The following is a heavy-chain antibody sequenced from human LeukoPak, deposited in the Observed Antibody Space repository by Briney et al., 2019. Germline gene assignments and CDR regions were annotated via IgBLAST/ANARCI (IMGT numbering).Heavy chain of an antibody. Sequence: PGGSLRLSCAASGFTFSSYAMSWVRQAPGKGLEWVAVISYDGSNKYYADSVKGRFTISRDNSKNTLYLQMNSLRAEDTAVYYCAGSYGSGSYPLDYWGQGTLVTVSS. D-gene: IGHD3-10*01. CDR1: GFTFSSYA. J-gene: IGHJ4*02. V-gene: IGHV3-30-3*01. CDR3: AGSYGSGSYPLDY. CDR2: ISYDGSNK.